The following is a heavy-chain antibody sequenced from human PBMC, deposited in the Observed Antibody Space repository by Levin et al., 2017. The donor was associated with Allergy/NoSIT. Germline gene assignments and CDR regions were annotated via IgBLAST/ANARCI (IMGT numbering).Heavy chain of an antibody. CDR3: ARGPSSIAARPYYDYGMDV. CDR1: GGSISSGDYY. Sequence: PSETLSLTCTVSGGSISSGDYYWSWIRQPPGKGLEWIGYIYYSGSTYYNPSLKSRVTISVDTSKNQFSLKLSSVTAADTAVYYCARGPSSIAARPYYDYGMDVWGQGTTVTVSS. CDR2: IYYSGST. J-gene: IGHJ6*02. V-gene: IGHV4-30-4*01. D-gene: IGHD6-6*01.